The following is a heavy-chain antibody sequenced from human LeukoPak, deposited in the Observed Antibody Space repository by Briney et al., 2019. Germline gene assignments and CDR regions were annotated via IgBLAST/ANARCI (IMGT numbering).Heavy chain of an antibody. CDR2: INPNSGGT. Sequence: ASVKVSCKASGYTFTSYDINWVRQAPGQGLEWMGWINPNSGGTNYAQKFQGRVTMTRDTSITTAYMELSRLRSDDTAVYYCARDRATPGGVVDYWGQGTLVTVSS. J-gene: IGHJ4*02. CDR3: ARDRATPGGVVDY. D-gene: IGHD3-3*01. V-gene: IGHV1-2*02. CDR1: GYTFTSYD.